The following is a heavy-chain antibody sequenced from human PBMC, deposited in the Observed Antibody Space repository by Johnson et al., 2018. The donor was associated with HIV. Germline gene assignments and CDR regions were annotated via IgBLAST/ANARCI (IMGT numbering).Heavy chain of an antibody. Sequence: VQLVESGGGLVKPGGSLRLSCAASGFIFSNAWMHWVRQAPGKGLEWVGRIKSKTHGETTDYAAPVKGRFSISRDDSKNTLYLQMNSLRAEDTAVYFCARVTKYYFDSSVDAFDIWGQGTVVTVSS. CDR1: GFIFSNAW. J-gene: IGHJ3*02. D-gene: IGHD3-22*01. CDR3: ARVTKYYFDSSVDAFDI. CDR2: IKSKTHGETT. V-gene: IGHV3-15*01.